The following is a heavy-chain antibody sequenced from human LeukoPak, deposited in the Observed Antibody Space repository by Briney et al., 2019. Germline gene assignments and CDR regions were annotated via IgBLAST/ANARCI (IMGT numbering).Heavy chain of an antibody. V-gene: IGHV1-18*01. D-gene: IGHD3-3*01. CDR2: ISAYNGNT. J-gene: IGHJ5*02. CDR3: ARVFPGTIFGVVRETNWFDP. Sequence: ASVKVSCKASGYTFTSYGISWVRQAPGQGLGWMGWISAYNGNTNYAQKLQGRVTMTTDTSTSTAYMELRSLRSDDTAVYYCARVFPGTIFGVVRETNWFDPWGQGTLVTVSS. CDR1: GYTFTSYG.